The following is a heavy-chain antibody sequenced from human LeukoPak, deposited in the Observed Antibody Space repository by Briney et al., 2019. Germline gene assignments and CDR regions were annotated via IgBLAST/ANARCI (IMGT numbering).Heavy chain of an antibody. CDR2: INSDGSCA. Sequence: PVGSLRLSCAASGFTFSSYWMHWVRQSPGKGLVWVSGINSDGSCASYADSVKGRFTTSRDNAKNTVYLQMNSLRAEDTAVYHCATSRTFDYWGQGTLVTVSS. CDR3: ATSRTFDY. CDR1: GFTFSSYW. V-gene: IGHV3-74*01. J-gene: IGHJ4*02.